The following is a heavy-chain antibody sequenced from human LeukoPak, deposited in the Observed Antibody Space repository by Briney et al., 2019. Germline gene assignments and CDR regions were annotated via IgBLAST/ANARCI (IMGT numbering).Heavy chain of an antibody. V-gene: IGHV3-21*01. Sequence: PGGSLRLSCAASGFNLNSYMLNWVRQAPGKGLEWVSSISSTGSYIYYADSVKGRFTISRDNPGNVVYLQMDSLRAEDTAVYYCTRVAQSGPTGWFDPWGQGTLVTVSS. CDR1: GFNLNSYM. CDR3: TRVAQSGPTGWFDP. D-gene: IGHD3-10*01. J-gene: IGHJ5*02. CDR2: ISSTGSYI.